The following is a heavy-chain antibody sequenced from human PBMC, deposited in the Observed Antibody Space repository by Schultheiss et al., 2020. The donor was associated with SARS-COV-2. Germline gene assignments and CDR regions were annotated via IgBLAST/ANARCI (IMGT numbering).Heavy chain of an antibody. J-gene: IGHJ3*02. V-gene: IGHV4-61*05. Sequence: SETLSLTCAVSGGSIRSSGYYWSWIRQPPGKGLEWIGYIYYSGSTNYNPSLKSRVTISLDTSKNQFSLRLSSVTAADTAVYYCATGVGATTDAFAIWGQGTMVTVSS. CDR1: GGSIRSSGYY. D-gene: IGHD1-26*01. CDR2: IYYSGST. CDR3: ATGVGATTDAFAI.